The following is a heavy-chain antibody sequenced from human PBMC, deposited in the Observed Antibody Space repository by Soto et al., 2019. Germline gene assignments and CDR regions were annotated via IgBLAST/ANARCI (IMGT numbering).Heavy chain of an antibody. CDR3: ARGRLISLYFFDY. Sequence: EVQLVESGGGLVQPGGSLRLSCAASGFTFSNYDMHCVRQVTGKGLEWVSTIGTAGDTYYPGSVKGRFTISRENAKNYLYLQMNSLRAEDTAVYYCARGRLISLYFFDYWGQGTLVTVSS. J-gene: IGHJ4*02. D-gene: IGHD2-15*01. CDR1: GFTFSNYD. CDR2: IGTAGDT. V-gene: IGHV3-13*01.